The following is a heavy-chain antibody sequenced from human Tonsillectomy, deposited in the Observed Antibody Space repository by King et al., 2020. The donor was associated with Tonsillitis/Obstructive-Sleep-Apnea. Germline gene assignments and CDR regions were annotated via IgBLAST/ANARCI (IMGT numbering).Heavy chain of an antibody. CDR2: IIPIFGTA. Sequence: QLVQSGAEVKKPGTSVKVSCKASGGTFSSYAISWVRQAPGQGLECMGGIIPIFGTANYAQKFQGRVTITADESTSTAYMELSSLRSEDTAVYYCAPQLYSYGTNWFDPWGQGTLVTVSS. V-gene: IGHV1-69*01. CDR3: APQLYSYGTNWFDP. CDR1: GGTFSSYA. D-gene: IGHD5-18*01. J-gene: IGHJ5*02.